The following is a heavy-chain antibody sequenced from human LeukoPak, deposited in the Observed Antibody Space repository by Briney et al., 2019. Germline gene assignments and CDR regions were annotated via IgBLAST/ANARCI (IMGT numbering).Heavy chain of an antibody. Sequence: GGSLRLSCAASGFTFSSYGMHWVRQAPGKGLEWVAVIWYDGSNKYYADSVKGRFTISRDNSKSTLYLQMNSLRAEDTAVYYCARGLFGVVIGSWGQGTLVTVSS. CDR1: GFTFSSYG. CDR3: ARGLFGVVIGS. CDR2: IWYDGSNK. V-gene: IGHV3-33*01. J-gene: IGHJ4*02. D-gene: IGHD3-3*01.